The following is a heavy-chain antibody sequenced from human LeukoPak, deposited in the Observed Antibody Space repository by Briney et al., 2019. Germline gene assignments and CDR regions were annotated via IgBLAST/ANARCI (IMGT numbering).Heavy chain of an antibody. Sequence: ASVKVSCKASGYTFTGYFMHWVRQAPGQGLEWMGWINPNNGGTNYAQKFQGRVTMTRDTSISTAYMELRRLRYDDTAVYYCATAVIVAVFGDAFDIWGQGTLVTVSS. CDR2: INPNNGGT. V-gene: IGHV1-2*02. CDR3: ATAVIVAVFGDAFDI. CDR1: GYTFTGYF. D-gene: IGHD6-13*01. J-gene: IGHJ3*02.